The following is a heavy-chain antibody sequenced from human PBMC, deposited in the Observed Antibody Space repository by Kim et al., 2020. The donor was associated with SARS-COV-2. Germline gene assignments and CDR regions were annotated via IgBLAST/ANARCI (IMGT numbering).Heavy chain of an antibody. J-gene: IGHJ4*02. CDR3: ARAGIWFGKLVEFDH. Sequence: SETLSLTCTVSGVSVSSGYWCWIRHRPGQGLGWVGFIYYCGNTKYKPSLEGRLTISVDASTNQFSMKLSSGSAAAAAVYYCARAGIWFGKLVEFDHWGRGAPVTVSS. CDR1: GVSVSSGY. D-gene: IGHD3-10*01. CDR2: IYYCGNT. V-gene: IGHV4-59*02.